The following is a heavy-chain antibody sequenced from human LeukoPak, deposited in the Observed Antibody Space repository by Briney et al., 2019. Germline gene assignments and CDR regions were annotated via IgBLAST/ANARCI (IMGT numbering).Heavy chain of an antibody. V-gene: IGHV1-46*01. CDR3: ARDEVYYDSSGYLSSDYYYYGMDV. CDR2: INPSGGST. D-gene: IGHD3-22*01. J-gene: IGHJ6*02. CDR1: GYTFTSYY. Sequence: ASVKVSCKASGYTFTSYYMHWVRQAPGQGLEWMGIINPSGGSTSYAQKFQGRVTMTRDTSTSTVYMELSSLRSEDTAVYYCARDEVYYDSSGYLSSDYYYYGMDVWGQGTTVTVSS.